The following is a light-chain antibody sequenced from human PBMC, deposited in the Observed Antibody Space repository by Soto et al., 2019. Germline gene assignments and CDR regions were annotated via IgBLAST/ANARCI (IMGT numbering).Light chain of an antibody. CDR2: KAS. Sequence: DIQMTQSPSSLSASVGDRVTITCRASQSISNWLAWHQQKPGKAPKLLIYKASNLESGVPSRFSGSASGTEFTLTISSLQPDDFATYYCQQYNSVSLLTFGGGTKVDIK. V-gene: IGKV1-5*03. J-gene: IGKJ4*01. CDR3: QQYNSVSLLT. CDR1: QSISNW.